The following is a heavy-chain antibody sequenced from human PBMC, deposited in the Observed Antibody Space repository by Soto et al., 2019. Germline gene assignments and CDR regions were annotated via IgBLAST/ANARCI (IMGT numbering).Heavy chain of an antibody. J-gene: IGHJ3*01. D-gene: IGHD4-17*01. CDR3: AQVRGRNYGVDAFDV. Sequence: EVQLLESGGGLVQPGGSLRLSCAASGFTFSNSAMAWVRQVPGKGLEWVSAISGSGGSTHYADSVTGRFTISRDNSKNALFLQMNSLLLEDTPLYYCAQVRGRNYGVDAFDVWGQGTRVTVSS. CDR2: ISGSGGST. V-gene: IGHV3-23*01. CDR1: GFTFSNSA.